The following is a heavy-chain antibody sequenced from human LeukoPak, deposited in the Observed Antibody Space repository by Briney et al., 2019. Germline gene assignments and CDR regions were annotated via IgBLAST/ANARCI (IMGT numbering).Heavy chain of an antibody. CDR2: ISGSDGST. CDR1: GFTFSTYA. D-gene: IGHD1-26*01. Sequence: PGGSLRLSCTASGFTFSTYAMSWVRQAPGKGLECVSAISGSDGSTYYADSVKGRFTISRDNSKNTLYLQMNSLRAEDTAVYYCAKANSGSYYGWFDPWGQGTLVTVSS. J-gene: IGHJ5*02. CDR3: AKANSGSYYGWFDP. V-gene: IGHV3-23*01.